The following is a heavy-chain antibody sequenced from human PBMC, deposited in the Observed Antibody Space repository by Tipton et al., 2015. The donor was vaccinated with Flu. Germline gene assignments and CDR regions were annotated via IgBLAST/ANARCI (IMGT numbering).Heavy chain of an antibody. CDR1: GGSFSGYY. V-gene: IGHV4-34*01. CDR2: INHSGST. D-gene: IGHD3-22*01. Sequence: TLSLTCTVYGGSFSGYYWTWIRQPPGKGLEWIGEINHSGSTHYSSSLKSRVTMSVDSSKNQFSLHLSSVTAADTAVHYCARVSPRRVTAIVVVMLPEGYFDYWGQGTQVIVSS. J-gene: IGHJ4*02. CDR3: ARVSPRRVTAIVVVMLPEGYFDY.